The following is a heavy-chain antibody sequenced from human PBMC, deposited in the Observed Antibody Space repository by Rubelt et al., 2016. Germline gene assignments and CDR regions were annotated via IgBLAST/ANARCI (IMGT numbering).Heavy chain of an antibody. Sequence: IRQPPGKGLEWIGSIYYSGSTYYNPSLKNRVTISVDTSKNQFSLKLSSVTAADTAVYYCASLALAAAGTGVDYWGQGTLVTVSS. J-gene: IGHJ4*02. V-gene: IGHV4-39*01. D-gene: IGHD6-13*01. CDR3: ASLALAAAGTGVDY. CDR2: IYYSGST.